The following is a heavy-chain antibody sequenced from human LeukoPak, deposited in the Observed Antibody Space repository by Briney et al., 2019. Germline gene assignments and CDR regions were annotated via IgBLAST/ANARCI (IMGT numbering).Heavy chain of an antibody. Sequence: PGGSLRLSCAASRFSFSSYSMNWVRQAPGKGLEWVSYVSSSSSTIYYADSVKGRFTISRDNAKNSLYLQMNSLRDEDTAVYYCARDGPDIVVVVAPAYYYYGMDVWGQGTTVTVSS. V-gene: IGHV3-48*02. J-gene: IGHJ6*02. CDR3: ARDGPDIVVVVAPAYYYYGMDV. CDR1: RFSFSSYS. CDR2: VSSSSSTI. D-gene: IGHD2-15*01.